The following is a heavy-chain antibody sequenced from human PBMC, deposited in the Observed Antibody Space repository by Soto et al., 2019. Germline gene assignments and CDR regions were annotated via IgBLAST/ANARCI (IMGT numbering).Heavy chain of an antibody. CDR3: ARHGFGTLCGLVDV. Sequence: QVQLQESGPGLVKPSETLSLTCTVSGDSLTNYYCSWFRQPPGKGMEWIGYIMYSGYSAYNLSPERRSTKSMDTAKTQLSLMLESVTATDAAVYCCARHGFGTLCGLVDVWGQGTTVIVSS. J-gene: IGHJ6*02. CDR2: IMYSGYS. V-gene: IGHV4-59*08. CDR1: GDSLTNYY. D-gene: IGHD3-10*01.